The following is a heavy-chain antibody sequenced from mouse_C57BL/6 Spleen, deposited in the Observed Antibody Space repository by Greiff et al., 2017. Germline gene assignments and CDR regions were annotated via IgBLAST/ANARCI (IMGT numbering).Heavy chain of an antibody. CDR1: GYTFTSYW. J-gene: IGHJ4*01. D-gene: IGHD2-4*01. V-gene: IGHV1-69*01. CDR3: VVYYDYGGDALDY. Sequence: QVQLQQPGAELVMPGASVKLSCKASGYTFTSYWMHWVKQRPGQGLEWIGEIDPSDSYTNYNQKFKGKSTLTVDKSSSTAYMQLSSLTSEDSAVYYCVVYYDYGGDALDYWGQGTSVTVSS. CDR2: IDPSDSYT.